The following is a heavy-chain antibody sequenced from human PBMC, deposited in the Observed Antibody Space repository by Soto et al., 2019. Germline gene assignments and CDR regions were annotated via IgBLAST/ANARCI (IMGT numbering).Heavy chain of an antibody. CDR3: ARDYGDYDFLDY. CDR2: ISYVGSDK. Sequence: QVQLVESGGGVVQPGRSLRLSCVASGFTFSRYAIHWVRQAPGKGLEWVAVISYVGSDKYYADSVKGRFTISRDNSKNTLYLQMNSLRPDDTAVYYCARDYGDYDFLDYWGQGTLVTVSS. J-gene: IGHJ4*02. V-gene: IGHV3-30-3*01. CDR1: GFTFSRYA. D-gene: IGHD4-17*01.